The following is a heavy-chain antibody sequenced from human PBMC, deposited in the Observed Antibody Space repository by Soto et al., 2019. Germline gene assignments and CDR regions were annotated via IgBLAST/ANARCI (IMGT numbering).Heavy chain of an antibody. J-gene: IGHJ5*02. Sequence: SETLSLTCTVSGDSITSYYWSWIRQPPGKGLEWIGYFYYSGTTNYNPSLKSRVTISVDTSKNQFSLKLSSVTAADTAVYYCARYSGYEGLRFDPWGQGTLVTSPQ. CDR1: GDSITSYY. CDR3: ARYSGYEGLRFDP. D-gene: IGHD5-12*01. CDR2: FYYSGTT. V-gene: IGHV4-59*08.